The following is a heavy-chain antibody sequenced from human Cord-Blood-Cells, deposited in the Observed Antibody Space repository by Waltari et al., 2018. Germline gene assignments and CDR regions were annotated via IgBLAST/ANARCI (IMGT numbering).Heavy chain of an antibody. CDR3: ARTGDCSGGSCYFDY. D-gene: IGHD2-15*01. Sequence: QVTLKESGPALVKPTQTLTLTCTFSGFSLSTSGMRVSWIRQPPGKALEWLARIDWDDDKFYSTSLTTRLTISKYTSKNQVVLTMTNMDPVDTATYYCARTGDCSGGSCYFDYWGQGTLVTVSS. CDR1: GFSLSTSGMR. CDR2: IDWDDDK. V-gene: IGHV2-70*04. J-gene: IGHJ4*02.